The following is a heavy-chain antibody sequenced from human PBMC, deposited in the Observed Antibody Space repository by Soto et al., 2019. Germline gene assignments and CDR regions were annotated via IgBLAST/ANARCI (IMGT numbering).Heavy chain of an antibody. CDR1: GGSFSGYY. Sequence: SETLSLTCAVYGGSFSGYYWSWIRQPPGKGLEWIGEINHSGSTNYNPSLKSRVTISVDTSKNQFSLKLSSVTAADTAVYYCARGDGYDLNYYYYMDVWGKGTTVTVSS. D-gene: IGHD5-12*01. CDR3: ARGDGYDLNYYYYMDV. V-gene: IGHV4-34*01. CDR2: INHSGST. J-gene: IGHJ6*03.